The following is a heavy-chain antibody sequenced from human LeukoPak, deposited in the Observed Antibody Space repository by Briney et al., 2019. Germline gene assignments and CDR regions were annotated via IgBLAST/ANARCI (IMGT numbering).Heavy chain of an antibody. CDR1: GGSISSSSYY. CDR2: IYYSGST. D-gene: IGHD6-13*01. J-gene: IGHJ4*02. CDR3: ARGRAGYSNNWYHG. Sequence: KPSETLSLTCTVSGGSISSSSYYWGWIRQPPGKGLEWIGSIYYSGSTDYNPSLKSRVTISVDTSKNQFSLKLSSVTAADTAVYYCARGRAGYSNNWYHGWGQGTLVTVSS. V-gene: IGHV4-39*07.